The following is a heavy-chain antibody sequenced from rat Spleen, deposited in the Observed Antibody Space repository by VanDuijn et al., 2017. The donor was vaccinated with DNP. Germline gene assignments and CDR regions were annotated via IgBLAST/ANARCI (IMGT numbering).Heavy chain of an antibody. Sequence: QVQLKESGPGLVRPSETLSLTCTVSGFSLTSYHVSWVRQPPGKGLEWMGVIWDDGNTNYNSAVKSRLSISRDTSKSQVFLTMNSLQTDDTAVYYCAELWMFDYWGQGVMVTVSS. CDR1: GFSLTSYH. D-gene: IGHD1-3*01. CDR3: AELWMFDY. V-gene: IGHV2-77*01. J-gene: IGHJ2*01. CDR2: IWDDGNT.